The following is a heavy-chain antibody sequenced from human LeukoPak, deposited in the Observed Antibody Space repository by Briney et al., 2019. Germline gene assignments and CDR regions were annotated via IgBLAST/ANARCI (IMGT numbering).Heavy chain of an antibody. D-gene: IGHD4-23*01. J-gene: IGHJ4*02. V-gene: IGHV4-59*08. CDR2: IHYSGST. CDR3: ARHYGGYSSFDY. Sequence: SETLSLTCTVSVGSISSSHWSWIRQPPGKGREWLGYIHYSGSTNYNPALKRRVTISVDTSKNQFSQKLSSVTATDTAVYYCARHYGGYSSFDYWGQGTLVTVSS. CDR1: VGSISSSH.